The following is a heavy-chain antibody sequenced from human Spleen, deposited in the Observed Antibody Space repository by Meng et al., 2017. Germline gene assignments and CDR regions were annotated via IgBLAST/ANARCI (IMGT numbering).Heavy chain of an antibody. CDR3: ARDGVGATDSAEYFQH. J-gene: IGHJ1*01. D-gene: IGHD1-26*01. Sequence: ASVKVSCKPSGYNFPDYYIHWVRRAPGQGLEWMGRINPKSGDTHYAQKFQARVTMTGDTSISTAYMELSGLRSDDTAMYYCARDGVGATDSAEYFQHWGQGTLVTVSS. CDR2: INPKSGDT. V-gene: IGHV1-2*06. CDR1: GYNFPDYY.